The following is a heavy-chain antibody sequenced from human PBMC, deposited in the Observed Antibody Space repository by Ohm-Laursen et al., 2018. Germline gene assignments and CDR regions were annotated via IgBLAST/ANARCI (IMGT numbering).Heavy chain of an antibody. CDR1: GFTFSSYS. V-gene: IGHV3-21*01. CDR3: ARDSSADSAYCGGDCYPDI. CDR2: ISSSSSYI. D-gene: IGHD2-21*02. J-gene: IGHJ3*02. Sequence: SLRLSCTASGFTFSSYSMNWVRQAPGKGLEWVSSISSSSSYIYYADSVKGRFTISRDNAKNSLYLQMNSLRAEDTAVYYCARDSSADSAYCGGDCYPDIWGQGTMVTVSS.